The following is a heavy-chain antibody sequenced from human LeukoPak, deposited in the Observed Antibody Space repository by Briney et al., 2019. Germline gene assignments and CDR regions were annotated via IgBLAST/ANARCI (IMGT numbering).Heavy chain of an antibody. Sequence: GGSLRLSCAASGFTFSSYGMSWVRQAPGKGLEWVAFIRYDGSNKYYADSVKGRFTISRDNSKNTLYLQMNSLRAEDTAVYYCAKVVVPAAMPGWFDPWGQGTLVTVSS. CDR2: IRYDGSNK. V-gene: IGHV3-30*02. CDR3: AKVVVPAAMPGWFDP. CDR1: GFTFSSYG. J-gene: IGHJ5*02. D-gene: IGHD2-2*01.